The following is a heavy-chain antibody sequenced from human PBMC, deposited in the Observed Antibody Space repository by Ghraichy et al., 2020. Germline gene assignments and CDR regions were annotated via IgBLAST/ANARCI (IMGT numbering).Heavy chain of an antibody. CDR2: IGEGGET. Sequence: GGSLRLSCAASGFTFSTYNMHWVRQATGKGLVWVSSIGEGGETYYSGSVKGRFTISRENGKKLLYLQMNSLRAEDTAVYYCARDGGGLDVWGQGTTLIVAS. D-gene: IGHD3-16*01. V-gene: IGHV3-13*01. J-gene: IGHJ6*02. CDR3: ARDGGGLDV. CDR1: GFTFSTYN.